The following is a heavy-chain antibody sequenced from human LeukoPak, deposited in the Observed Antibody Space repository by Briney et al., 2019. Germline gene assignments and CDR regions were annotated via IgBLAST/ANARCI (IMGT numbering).Heavy chain of an antibody. CDR1: GYTFTSYD. V-gene: IGHV1-8*01. Sequence: ASAKVSCKASGYTFTSYDINWVRQATGQGLEWMGWMNPNSGNTGYAQKFQGRVTMTRNTSISTAYMELSSLRSEDTAVYYCARGDYDFWSGYYHYNWFDPWGQGTLVTVSS. CDR2: MNPNSGNT. D-gene: IGHD3-3*01. CDR3: ARGDYDFWSGYYHYNWFDP. J-gene: IGHJ5*02.